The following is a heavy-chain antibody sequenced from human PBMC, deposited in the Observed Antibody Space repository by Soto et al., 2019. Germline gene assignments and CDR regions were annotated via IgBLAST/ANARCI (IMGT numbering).Heavy chain of an antibody. CDR3: ARELERRLDY. V-gene: IGHV3-30-3*01. CDR1: GFTFSSYA. CDR2: ISYDGSNK. Sequence: QVQLVESGGGVVQPGRSLRLSCAASGFTFSSYAMHWVRQAPGKGLEWVAVISYDGSNKYYADSVKGRFTISRDNSKNTVYLQMNRLRAEDTAVYYFARELERRLDYWGQGTLVTVSS. D-gene: IGHD1-1*01. J-gene: IGHJ4*02.